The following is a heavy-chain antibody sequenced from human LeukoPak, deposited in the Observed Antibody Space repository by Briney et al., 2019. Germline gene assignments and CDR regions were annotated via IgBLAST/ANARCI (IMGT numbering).Heavy chain of an antibody. J-gene: IGHJ5*02. Sequence: SETLSLTCTVSGGSISSSSYYWSWIRQPPGKGLEWIGYIYYSGSTNYNPSLKSRVTISVDTSKNQFSLKLSSVTAADTAVYYCARHKNRASWFDPWGQGTLVTVSS. CDR1: GGSISSSSYY. CDR2: IYYSGST. D-gene: IGHD1-14*01. CDR3: ARHKNRASWFDP. V-gene: IGHV4-61*05.